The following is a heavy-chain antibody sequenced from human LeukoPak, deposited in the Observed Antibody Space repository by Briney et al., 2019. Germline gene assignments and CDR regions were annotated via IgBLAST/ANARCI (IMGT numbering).Heavy chain of an antibody. Sequence: SQTLSLTCTVSGDSITSGSYFWSWIRQPAGKGLEWIGRIYTSGSTSYNPSLKSRVTISVDTSKNQFSPKLSSVTAADTAVYYCARGYRGDAFDIWGQGTMVTVSS. V-gene: IGHV4-61*02. CDR1: GDSITSGSYF. J-gene: IGHJ3*02. D-gene: IGHD1-26*01. CDR3: ARGYRGDAFDI. CDR2: IYTSGST.